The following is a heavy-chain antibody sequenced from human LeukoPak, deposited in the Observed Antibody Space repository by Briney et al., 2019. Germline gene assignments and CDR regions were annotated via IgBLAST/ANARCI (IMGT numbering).Heavy chain of an antibody. CDR2: ISGSGGST. D-gene: IGHD2-15*01. CDR1: GFTFSNAW. CDR3: AKASLVVVAAYDAFDI. J-gene: IGHJ3*02. Sequence: GGSLRLSCAVSGFTFSNAWMNWVRQAPGKGLEWVSAISGSGGSTYYADSVKGRFTISRDNSKNTLYLQMNSLRAEDTAVYYCAKASLVVVAAYDAFDIWGQGTMVTVSS. V-gene: IGHV3-23*01.